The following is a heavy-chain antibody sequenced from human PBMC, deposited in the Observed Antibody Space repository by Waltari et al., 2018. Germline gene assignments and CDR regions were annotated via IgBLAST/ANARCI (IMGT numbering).Heavy chain of an antibody. V-gene: IGHV3-21*01. D-gene: IGHD6-19*01. CDR1: GFTFSSYS. J-gene: IGHJ4*02. CDR3: AREGGSGWPGSQVDY. Sequence: EVQLVESGGGLVKPGGSLRLSCAASGFTFSSYSMNWVRQAPGKGLEWVSSISSSSSYIYYADSVKGRFTISRDNAKNSLYLQMNSLRAEDTAVYYCAREGGSGWPGSQVDYWGQGTLVTVSS. CDR2: ISSSSSYI.